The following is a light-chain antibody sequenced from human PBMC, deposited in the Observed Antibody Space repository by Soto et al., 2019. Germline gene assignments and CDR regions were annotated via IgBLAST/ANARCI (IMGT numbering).Light chain of an antibody. CDR2: DTN. CDR1: GSNIGNNF. Sequence: QSVLTQPPSVSAAPGQKVTISCSGSGSNIGNNFVSWYRQFPGTAPKLLIYDTNRRPSGIPYRFSGSKSGTSATLDITGLQTGDEADYYCATWDNSLTAEVFGGGTQLTVL. V-gene: IGLV1-51*01. J-gene: IGLJ3*02. CDR3: ATWDNSLTAEV.